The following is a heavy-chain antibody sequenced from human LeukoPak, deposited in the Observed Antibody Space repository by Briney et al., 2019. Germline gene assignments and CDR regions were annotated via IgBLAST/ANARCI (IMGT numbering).Heavy chain of an antibody. J-gene: IGHJ6*03. CDR2: ISSSGSTI. D-gene: IGHD2-2*01. V-gene: IGHV3-11*04. Sequence: PGGSLRLSCAASGFTFSNYNMSWIRQAPGKGLEWVSYISSSGSTIYYADSVKGRFTISRDNAKNSLYLQMNSLRAEDTAVYYCARSRRLPAARTYYYYYMDVWGKGTTVTVSS. CDR3: ARSRRLPAARTYYYYYMDV. CDR1: GFTFSNYN.